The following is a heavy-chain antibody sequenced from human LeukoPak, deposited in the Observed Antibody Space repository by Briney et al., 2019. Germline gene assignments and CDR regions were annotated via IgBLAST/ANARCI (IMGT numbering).Heavy chain of an antibody. D-gene: IGHD3-9*01. CDR2: ISSSHIDL. CDR1: GFTFNRYI. V-gene: IGHV3-21*01. J-gene: IGHJ4*02. Sequence: GGSLRLSCAASGFTFNRYIMHWVRQAPGKRLEWVSSISSSHIDLKYADSVKGRFTISRNNARNSLSLQMNSLGVDDTATYYCAREHDVLTGGLDYWGQGTLVTVSS. CDR3: AREHDVLTGGLDY.